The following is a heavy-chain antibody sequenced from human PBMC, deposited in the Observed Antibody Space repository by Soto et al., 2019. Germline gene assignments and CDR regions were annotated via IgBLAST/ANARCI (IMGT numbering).Heavy chain of an antibody. J-gene: IGHJ5*02. CDR3: ARVIPGAEAWFDP. D-gene: IGHD2-2*01. V-gene: IGHV1-18*01. CDR2: ISAYTDDP. CDR1: CNTFTNFG. Sequence: SVKVSCKASCNTFTNFGVTWVRQAPGQGLEWMGWISAYTDDPNYAQKFQGRVTMTIDTSTSTAYLDLRSLTSDDTAVYYCARVIPGAEAWFDPWGQGTLVTVSS.